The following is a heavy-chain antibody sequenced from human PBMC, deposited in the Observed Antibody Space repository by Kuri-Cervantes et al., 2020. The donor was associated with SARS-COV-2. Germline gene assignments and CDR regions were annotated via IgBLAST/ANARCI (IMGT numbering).Heavy chain of an antibody. CDR1: GGSISSSSYY. CDR2: IYYSGST. J-gene: IGHJ4*02. CDR3: ARAPQYSSRFDY. D-gene: IGHD6-13*01. Sequence: GSLRLSCTVSGGSISSSSYYWGWIRQPPGKGLEWIGSIYYSGSTNYNPSLKSRVTISLETSKNQFSLKLSSMTAANTAVYYCARAPQYSSRFDYWGQGTLVTVSS. V-gene: IGHV4-39*01.